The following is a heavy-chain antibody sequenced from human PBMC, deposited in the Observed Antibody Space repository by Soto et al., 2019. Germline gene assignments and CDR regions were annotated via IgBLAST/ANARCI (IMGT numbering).Heavy chain of an antibody. D-gene: IGHD3-22*01. V-gene: IGHV3-53*01. Sequence: SXTLAWTVAVITVVIYYIGWVRHAAGKGLEWVSVIYAGTITYYADSVKGRFTIYRDNSKNTLNLEMNSLRVEDTAVYYCGRITYDKSGNIFDYWGKGNLVTV. CDR1: VITVVIYY. CDR3: GRITYDKSGNIFDY. CDR2: IYAGTIT. J-gene: IGHJ4*02.